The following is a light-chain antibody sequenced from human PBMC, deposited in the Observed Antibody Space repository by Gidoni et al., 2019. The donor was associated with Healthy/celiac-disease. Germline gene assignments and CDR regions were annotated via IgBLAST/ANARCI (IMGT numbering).Light chain of an antibody. J-gene: IGLJ2*01. Sequence: APGQKVTISCSVSSSNIGNNYVSWYQQLPETAPKLLIYDNNKGPSGIPDRFSGSKSGTSATLGITGLQTGDEADYYCGTWDSSLSAVVFGGGTKLTVL. CDR2: DNN. CDR1: SSNIGNNY. V-gene: IGLV1-51*01. CDR3: GTWDSSLSAVV.